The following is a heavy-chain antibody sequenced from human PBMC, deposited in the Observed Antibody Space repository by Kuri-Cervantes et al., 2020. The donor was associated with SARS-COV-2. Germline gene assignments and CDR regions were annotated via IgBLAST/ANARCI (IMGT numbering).Heavy chain of an antibody. D-gene: IGHD5-12*01. CDR1: GGTFSSYA. Sequence: SVKVSCKASGGTFSSYAISWVRQAPGQGLEWMGGIIPIFGTANYAQKFQGRVTITADESTSTAYMELSSLRSEDTAVYYCARDGHSRSDYYYGMDVWGQGTTVTVSS. J-gene: IGHJ6*02. V-gene: IGHV1-69*13. CDR3: ARDGHSRSDYYYGMDV. CDR2: IIPIFGTA.